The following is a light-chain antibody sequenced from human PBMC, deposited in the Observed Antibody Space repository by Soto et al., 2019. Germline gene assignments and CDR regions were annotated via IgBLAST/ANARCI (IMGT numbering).Light chain of an antibody. CDR3: CSYAGSSTYV. J-gene: IGLJ1*01. CDR2: EVK. V-gene: IGLV2-23*02. Sequence: QSALTQPASVSGSLGQSITISCSGTTDDAGGYDYVSWFQQHPGKAPKMMIFEVKKRPSGVSDRFSGSKSGNTASLTISGLQAEDEADYYCCSYAGSSTYVSGTGTKLTVL. CDR1: TDDAGGYDY.